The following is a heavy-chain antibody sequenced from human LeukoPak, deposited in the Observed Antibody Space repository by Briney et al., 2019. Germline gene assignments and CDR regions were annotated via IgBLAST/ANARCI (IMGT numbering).Heavy chain of an antibody. CDR3: ARDISMVRGMDY. V-gene: IGHV3-21*01. CDR1: GFTFSSYS. CDR2: ISSSSSYI. J-gene: IGHJ4*02. Sequence: AGGSLRLSCAASGFTFSSYSMNWVRQAPGKGLEWVSSISSSSSYIYYADSVKGRFTISRDNAKNSLYLQMNSLRAEDTAVYYCARDISMVRGMDYWGQGTLVTVSS. D-gene: IGHD3-10*01.